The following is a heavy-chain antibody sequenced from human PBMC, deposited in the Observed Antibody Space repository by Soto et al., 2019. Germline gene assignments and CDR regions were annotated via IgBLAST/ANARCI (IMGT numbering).Heavy chain of an antibody. D-gene: IGHD3-10*01. CDR1: GGTFSSYA. V-gene: IGHV1-69*13. Sequence: EASVKVSCKASGGTFSSYAISWVRQAPGQGLEWMGGIIPIFGTANYAQKFQGRVTITADESTSTAYMELSSLRSEDTAVYYCARDKDTMVRGVIIPLYDAFDIWGQGTMVTVSS. J-gene: IGHJ3*02. CDR3: ARDKDTMVRGVIIPLYDAFDI. CDR2: IIPIFGTA.